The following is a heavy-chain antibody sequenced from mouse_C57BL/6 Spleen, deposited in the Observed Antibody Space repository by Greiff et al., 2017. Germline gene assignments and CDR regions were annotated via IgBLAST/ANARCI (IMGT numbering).Heavy chain of an antibody. CDR3: ARSGADGYSPYAMDY. D-gene: IGHD2-3*01. CDR1: GYTFTSYW. Sequence: VQLQQPGAELVKPGASVKMSCKASGYTFTSYWITWVKQRPGQGLEWIGDIYPGSGSTNYNEKFKSKATLTVDTSASTAYMQLSSLTSDDSAVYYCARSGADGYSPYAMDYWGQGTSVTVSS. J-gene: IGHJ4*01. V-gene: IGHV1-55*01. CDR2: IYPGSGST.